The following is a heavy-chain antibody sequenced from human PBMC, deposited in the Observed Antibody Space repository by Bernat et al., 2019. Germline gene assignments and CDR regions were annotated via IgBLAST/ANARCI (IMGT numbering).Heavy chain of an antibody. D-gene: IGHD6-13*01. V-gene: IGHV5-10-1*01. CDR2: IDPSDSYT. Sequence: EVQLVQSGAEVKKPGESLRISCKASEYSFTTYWIPWVRQMPGKGLQWMGRIDPSDSYTNYSPSFQGHVTISADKSSSTAFLQWSSLKASDTAMYYCARHLRGSSSWYDYWGQGTLVTVSS. J-gene: IGHJ4*02. CDR1: EYSFTTYW. CDR3: ARHLRGSSSWYDY.